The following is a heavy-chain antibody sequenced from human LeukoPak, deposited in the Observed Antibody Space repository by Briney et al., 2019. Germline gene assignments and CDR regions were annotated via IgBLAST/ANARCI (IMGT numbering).Heavy chain of an antibody. Sequence: SQTLLLTCAISGDSVSSNTAGWSWIRQSPSRGLEWLGRTYYRSKWYTDYAVSVKSRITINPDTSKNHFSLQLNSVTPEDTAVYYCAREGTGYSSTWPQYYFDYWGLGTLVTVSS. D-gene: IGHD6-13*01. V-gene: IGHV6-1*01. J-gene: IGHJ4*02. CDR1: GDSVSSNTAG. CDR2: TYYRSKWYT. CDR3: AREGTGYSSTWPQYYFDY.